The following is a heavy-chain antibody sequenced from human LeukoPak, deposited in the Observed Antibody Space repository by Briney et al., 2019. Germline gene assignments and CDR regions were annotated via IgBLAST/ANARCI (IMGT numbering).Heavy chain of an antibody. CDR2: INAANGST. CDR1: GYSFTDYA. CDR3: AGTYYYDSSGYYPAFDY. J-gene: IGHJ4*02. Sequence: GASVEVSCKASGYSFTDYAMHWVRQAPGQRLEWMGWINAANGSTKYSQKFQGRVTITGDTSASRAYMELSSLRSEDTAVYYCAGTYYYDSSGYYPAFDYWGQGTLVTVSS. V-gene: IGHV1-3*01. D-gene: IGHD3-22*01.